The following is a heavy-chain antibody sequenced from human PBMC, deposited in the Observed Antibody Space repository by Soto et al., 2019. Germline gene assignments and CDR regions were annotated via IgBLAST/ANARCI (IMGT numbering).Heavy chain of an antibody. V-gene: IGHV1-69*01. CDR1: GGTFSSSI. CDR3: ARGGDSDLDWFDP. CDR2: IIPILGTP. D-gene: IGHD3-16*01. J-gene: IGHJ5*02. Sequence: QVQLLQSGAEVKKPGSSVKVSCKASGGTFSSSIISWVRQAPGQGPEWMGGIIPILGTPNYAQEFQGRVTRTADESTNTAYMELSSLRSDDTAVYYCARGGDSDLDWFDPWGQGTLVTVSS.